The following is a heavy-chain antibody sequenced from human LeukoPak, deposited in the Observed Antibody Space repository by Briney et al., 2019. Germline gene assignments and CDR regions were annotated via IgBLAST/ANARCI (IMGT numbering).Heavy chain of an antibody. CDR3: ARTLTYYYDSSGYYTDAFDI. CDR2: ISGSGGST. Sequence: LTGGSLRLSCAAPGFTFSSYAMSWVRQAPGKGLEWVSAISGSGGSTYYADSVKGRFTISRDNSKNTLYLQMNSLRAEDTAVYYCARTLTYYYDSSGYYTDAFDIWGQGTMVTVSS. CDR1: GFTFSSYA. V-gene: IGHV3-23*01. D-gene: IGHD3-22*01. J-gene: IGHJ3*02.